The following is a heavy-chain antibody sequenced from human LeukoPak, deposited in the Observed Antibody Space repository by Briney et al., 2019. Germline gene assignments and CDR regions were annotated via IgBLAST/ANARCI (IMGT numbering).Heavy chain of an antibody. J-gene: IGHJ4*02. CDR3: VRHHLRGSAYDY. CDR1: GGSITTYF. D-gene: IGHD1-26*01. V-gene: IGHV4-59*08. Sequence: SETLSPTCTVSGGSITTYFWSWIRQPPGKGVEWVGYIRYSVSTSYNPSLKSRVTMSVDTSKNQLSLRLSSVTAADTAVYYCVRHHLRGSAYDYWGQGTLVAVSS. CDR2: IRYSVST.